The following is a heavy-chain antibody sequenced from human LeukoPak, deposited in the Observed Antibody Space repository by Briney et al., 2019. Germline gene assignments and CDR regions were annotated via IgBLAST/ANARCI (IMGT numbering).Heavy chain of an antibody. CDR1: GFTVSSNY. Sequence: GGSLRLSCAASGFTVSSNYMSWVRQAPGKGLEWVGRIKSKTDGGTTDYAAPVKGRFTISRDDSKNTLYLQMNSLKTEDTAVYYCTTTVTMEQKVYDYWGQGTLVTVSS. D-gene: IGHD4-4*01. CDR3: TTTVTMEQKVYDY. CDR2: IKSKTDGGTT. J-gene: IGHJ4*02. V-gene: IGHV3-15*01.